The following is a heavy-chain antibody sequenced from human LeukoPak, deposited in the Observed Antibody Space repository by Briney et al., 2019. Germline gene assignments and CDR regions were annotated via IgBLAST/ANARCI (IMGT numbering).Heavy chain of an antibody. CDR1: GFTFGDYA. V-gene: IGHV3-49*03. Sequence: GGSLRLSCTASGFTFGDYAMSWFRQAPGKGLEWVGFIRSKAYGGTTEYAASVKGRFTISRDDSKSIAYLQMNSLKTEDTAVYYCTRDRCSGGSCGIDYRGQGTLVTVSS. CDR3: TRDRCSGGSCGIDY. CDR2: IRSKAYGGTT. D-gene: IGHD2-15*01. J-gene: IGHJ4*02.